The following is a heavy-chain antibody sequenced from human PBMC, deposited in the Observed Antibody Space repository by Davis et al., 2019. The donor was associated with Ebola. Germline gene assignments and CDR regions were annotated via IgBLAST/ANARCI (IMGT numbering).Heavy chain of an antibody. CDR3: ARVVDTWRVVDDY. CDR1: GYSFTTYG. D-gene: IGHD2-15*01. V-gene: IGHV1-18*01. J-gene: IGHJ4*02. Sequence: AASVKVSCKTSGYSFTTYGIMWVRQAPGQGLEWMGWIVAYNGYTNYVQNFQGRVTMTIDPSASTAYMELRSLRSDDTAVYYCARVVDTWRVVDDYWGQGTLVTVSS. CDR2: IVAYNGYT.